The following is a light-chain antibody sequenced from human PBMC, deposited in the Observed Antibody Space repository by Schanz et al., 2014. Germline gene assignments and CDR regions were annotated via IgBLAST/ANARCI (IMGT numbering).Light chain of an antibody. Sequence: QSALTQPASVSGSPGQSITISCTGTSSDVGSYNFVSWYQQHPGKAPKLMIHDVSNRPSGVSNRFSGSKSGNTASLTISGLQAEDEADYYCSSYTSSNTGVFGGGTKLTVL. CDR3: SSYTSSNTGV. V-gene: IGLV2-14*01. CDR2: DVS. CDR1: SSDVGSYNF. J-gene: IGLJ3*02.